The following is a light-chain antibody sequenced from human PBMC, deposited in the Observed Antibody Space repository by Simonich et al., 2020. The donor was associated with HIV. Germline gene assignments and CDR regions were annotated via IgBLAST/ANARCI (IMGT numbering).Light chain of an antibody. CDR2: AVS. J-gene: IGKJ1*01. Sequence: EIVMTQSPATLSVSPGERATLPCRAIHRVSSTLAGHWQKPGQAPRLLIYAVSTRATDIPARFSGSGSGTDFTLTISSLQSEDFAVYYCQQYNDWPRTLGQGTKVELK. V-gene: IGKV3-15*01. CDR3: QQYNDWPRT. CDR1: HRVSST.